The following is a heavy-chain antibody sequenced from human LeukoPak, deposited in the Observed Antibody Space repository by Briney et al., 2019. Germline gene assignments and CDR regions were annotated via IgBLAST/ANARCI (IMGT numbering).Heavy chain of an antibody. V-gene: IGHV3-33*01. CDR3: ARGPEGLLTFDY. J-gene: IGHJ4*02. D-gene: IGHD3-16*01. CDR1: GFTFSSYG. Sequence: PGGSLRLSCAASGFTFSSYGMHWVGQAPGKGLEWVAVIWYDGSNKYYADSVKGRFTISRDNSKNTLYLQMNSLRAEDTAVYYCARGPEGLLTFDYWGQGTLVTVSS. CDR2: IWYDGSNK.